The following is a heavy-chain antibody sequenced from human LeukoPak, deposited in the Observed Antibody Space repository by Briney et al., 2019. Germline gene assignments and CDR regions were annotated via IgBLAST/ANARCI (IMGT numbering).Heavy chain of an antibody. J-gene: IGHJ3*02. V-gene: IGHV4-59*08. CDR1: GGSISSYY. Sequence: SETLSLTCTVSGGSISSYYWSWIRQPPGKGLEWIGYIYYSGSTNYNPSLKSRVTISVDTSKNQFSLKLSSVTAADTAVYYCARHLYSGSYHDAFGIWGQGTMVTVSS. D-gene: IGHD1-26*01. CDR3: ARHLYSGSYHDAFGI. CDR2: IYYSGST.